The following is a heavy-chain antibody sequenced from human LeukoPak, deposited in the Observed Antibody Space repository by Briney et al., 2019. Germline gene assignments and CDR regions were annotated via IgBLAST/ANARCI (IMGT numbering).Heavy chain of an antibody. CDR1: GYTFTSYA. J-gene: IGHJ6*02. D-gene: IGHD3-10*01. V-gene: IGHV7-4-1*02. Sequence: ASVKVSCKASGYTFTSYAMNWVRQAPGQGLGWMGWINTNTGNPTYAQGFTGRFVFSLDTSVSTAYLQISSLKAEDTAVYYCAREEAYGSGSYYYYYGMDVWGQGTTVTVSS. CDR2: INTNTGNP. CDR3: AREEAYGSGSYYYYYGMDV.